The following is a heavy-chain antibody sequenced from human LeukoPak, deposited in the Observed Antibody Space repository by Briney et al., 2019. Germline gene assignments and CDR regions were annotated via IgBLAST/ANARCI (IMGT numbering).Heavy chain of an antibody. D-gene: IGHD6-19*01. CDR2: IYYSGST. Sequence: SETLSLSCTVSGASITNYYGSWIRQFPGKGLEWIGYIYYSGSTNYNPSLKSRVTISIDTSKSQFSLKLSSVTAADTAVYYCARAGYSPGWSGGRYYSDALQLWGQGTTITVSS. V-gene: IGHV4-59*01. CDR3: ARAGYSPGWSGGRYYSDALQL. CDR1: GASITNYY. J-gene: IGHJ6*02.